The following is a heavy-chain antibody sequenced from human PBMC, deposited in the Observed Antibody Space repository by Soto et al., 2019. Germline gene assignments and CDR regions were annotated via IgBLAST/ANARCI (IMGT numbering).Heavy chain of an antibody. CDR2: ISTYNGNT. V-gene: IGHV1-18*01. D-gene: IGHD6-19*01. CDR1: GYIFTSHG. CDR3: ARDNGQWLVSE. J-gene: IGHJ1*01. Sequence: QVQLVQSGAEVKKPGASVKVSCKASGYIFTSHGISWVRQAPGQGLEWMGRISTYNGNTKYAQKLQSRVTMTTDTSTSIAYMELKSLRSDDTAVYYCARDNGQWLVSEWGQGTLVTVSS.